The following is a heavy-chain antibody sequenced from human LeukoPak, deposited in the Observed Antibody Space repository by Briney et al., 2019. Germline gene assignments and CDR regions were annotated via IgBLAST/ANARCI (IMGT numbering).Heavy chain of an antibody. CDR1: GHTFTGSY. V-gene: IGHV1-2*02. CDR3: ASSSSAWYCDF. Sequence: ASVKVSCKACGHTFTGSYTHWVRHAPGQGLEWMGWINPNSGGTTYSQRFQGRVTMTRDTSITTAYVELSRLTSDDTAVYYCASSSSAWYCDFWGQGTLVTVSS. J-gene: IGHJ4*02. CDR2: INPNSGGT. D-gene: IGHD6-25*01.